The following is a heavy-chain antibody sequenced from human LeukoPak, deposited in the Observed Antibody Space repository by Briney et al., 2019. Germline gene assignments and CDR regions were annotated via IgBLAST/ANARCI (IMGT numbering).Heavy chain of an antibody. V-gene: IGHV3-33*06. J-gene: IGHJ6*03. D-gene: IGHD5-18*01. Sequence: GGSLRLSCAASGFTFSSYGMHWLRQAPGKGLEWVAVIWYDGSNKYYADSVKGRFTISRDNSKNTLYLQMNSLRAEDTAVYYCAYDRDTAMVNYMDVWGKGTTVTVSS. CDR3: AYDRDTAMVNYMDV. CDR2: IWYDGSNK. CDR1: GFTFSSYG.